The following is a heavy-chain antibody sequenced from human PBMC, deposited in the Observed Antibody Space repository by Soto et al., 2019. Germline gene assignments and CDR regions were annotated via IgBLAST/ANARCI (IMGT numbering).Heavy chain of an antibody. J-gene: IGHJ5*02. V-gene: IGHV1-3*01. CDR1: GITFSTYA. CDR3: ARAISGYVT. Sequence: GASVKVSCKASGITFSTYAIHWVRQAPGQRLEWMGWINAGNGNTRYSQKFQGRVTLTRDTSASTAYMDLSSLRSEDTAIYYCARAISGYVTWGQGTLVTVS. D-gene: IGHD5-12*01. CDR2: INAGNGNT.